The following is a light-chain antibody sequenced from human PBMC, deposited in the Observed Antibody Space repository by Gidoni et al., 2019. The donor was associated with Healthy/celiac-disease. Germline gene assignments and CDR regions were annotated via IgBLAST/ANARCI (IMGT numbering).Light chain of an antibody. Sequence: QSVLTQPPSASGTPGQRATISCSGSSSNIGSNTVNWYQQLPGTAPKLLIYINNQRPSGVPDRFSGSKSGTSASLAISGLQSEDEADYYCAAWDDSLNGLWVFGGGTKLTVL. V-gene: IGLV1-44*01. CDR2: INN. J-gene: IGLJ3*02. CDR3: AAWDDSLNGLWV. CDR1: SSNIGSNT.